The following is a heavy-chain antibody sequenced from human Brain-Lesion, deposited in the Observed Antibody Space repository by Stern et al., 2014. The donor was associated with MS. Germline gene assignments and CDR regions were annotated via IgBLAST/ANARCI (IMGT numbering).Heavy chain of an antibody. V-gene: IGHV4-61*02. J-gene: IGHJ6*02. CDR2: IFNSGST. Sequence: QVQLVESGPGLVKPSQTLSLSCTVSGGSISSGGYYWSWIRQPAGKGLEWIGRIFNSGSTSYKPPLKSRVTISIDTSKTQSSLRLNSRTAADTAVYYCARGRVVPGFQYYATDVWGQGTTVIVSS. CDR3: ARGRVVPGFQYYATDV. D-gene: IGHD2-2*01. CDR1: GGSISSGGYY.